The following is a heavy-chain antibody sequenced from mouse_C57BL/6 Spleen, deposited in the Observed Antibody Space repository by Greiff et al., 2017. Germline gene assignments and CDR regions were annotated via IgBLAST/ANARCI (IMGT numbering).Heavy chain of an antibody. CDR3: ALYDGYPCAY. CDR1: GYSITSGYY. J-gene: IGHJ3*01. Sequence: EVQVVESGPGLVKPSQSLSLTCSVTGYSITSGYYWNWIRQFPGNKLEWMGYISYDGSNNYNPSLKNRISITRDTSKNQFFLKLNSVTTEDTATYYCALYDGYPCAYWGQGTLVTVSA. V-gene: IGHV3-6*01. CDR2: ISYDGSN. D-gene: IGHD2-3*01.